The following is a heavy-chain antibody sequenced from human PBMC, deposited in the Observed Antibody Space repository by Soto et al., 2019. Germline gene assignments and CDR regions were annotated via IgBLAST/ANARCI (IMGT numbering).Heavy chain of an antibody. CDR3: ARDAPIAAPFYYYYYGMDV. D-gene: IGHD6-13*01. CDR2: ISYDGSNK. J-gene: IGHJ6*02. CDR1: GFTFSSYA. Sequence: QVQLVESGGGVVQPGRSLRLSCAASGFTFSSYAMHWVRQTPGKGLEWVAVISYDGSNKYYADSVKGRFTISRDNSKNTLYLQMNSLRAEDTAVYYCARDAPIAAPFYYYYYGMDVWGQGTTVTVSS. V-gene: IGHV3-30-3*01.